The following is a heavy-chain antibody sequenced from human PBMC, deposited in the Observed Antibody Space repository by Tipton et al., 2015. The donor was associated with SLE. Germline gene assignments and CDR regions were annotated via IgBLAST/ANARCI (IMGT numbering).Heavy chain of an antibody. J-gene: IGHJ4*02. CDR2: INSGGNIV. V-gene: IGHV3-74*01. D-gene: IGHD3-16*02. CDR1: GFTFRNYA. Sequence: GSLRLSCAASGFTFRNYAMSWVRQAPGKGLVWVSRINSGGNIVSYADSVKGRFTVSRDNAKNTLYLQMNSLRAEDTAVYYCVRVLSGGYDYWGQGALVTVSS. CDR3: VRVLSGGYDY.